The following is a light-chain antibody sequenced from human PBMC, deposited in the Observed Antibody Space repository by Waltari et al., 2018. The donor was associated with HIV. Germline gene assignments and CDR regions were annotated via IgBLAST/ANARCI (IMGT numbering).Light chain of an antibody. J-gene: IGKJ4*01. Sequence: DIVLSQSPASLAVSLGERATVKFGSSRTVFFNSPNQPFLEWYQQKPGQSPKLLVYWASTRASGVPDRFTASGSGTDFSLTISGLQADDVAVYYCQQYFTIGPGFGGGTKLEIK. CDR1: RTVFFNSPNQPF. V-gene: IGKV4-1*01. CDR3: QQYFTIGPG. CDR2: WAS.